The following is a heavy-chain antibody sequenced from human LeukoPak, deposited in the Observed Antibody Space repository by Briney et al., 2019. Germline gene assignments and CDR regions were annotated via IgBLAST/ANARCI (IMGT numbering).Heavy chain of an antibody. J-gene: IGHJ4*02. CDR3: ARETPGAGHSDY. CDR2: IYYSGGT. CDR1: GGSINYYY. V-gene: IGHV4-59*01. D-gene: IGHD7-27*01. Sequence: SETLSLTCTVSGGSINYYYWMWLRQPPGKGLEWIGYIYYSGGTHYNPSLKSRVTMLVDTSKNQFSLKLTAVTAADTAVYYCARETPGAGHSDYWGQGSLVTVSS.